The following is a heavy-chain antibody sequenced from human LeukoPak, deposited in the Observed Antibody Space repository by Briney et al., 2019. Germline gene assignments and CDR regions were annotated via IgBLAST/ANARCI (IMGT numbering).Heavy chain of an antibody. CDR2: IDPSDSYT. J-gene: IGHJ4*02. CDR1: GYSFTSYW. V-gene: IGHV5-10-1*01. CDR3: AKTYSIAAAGEFDY. D-gene: IGHD6-13*01. Sequence: GESLQISCQGSGYSFTSYWISWVRQIPGKGLEWMGRIDPSDSYTNYSPSFQGHVTISADKSISTAYLQWSSLKASDTAMYYCAKTYSIAAAGEFDYWGQGTLVTVSS.